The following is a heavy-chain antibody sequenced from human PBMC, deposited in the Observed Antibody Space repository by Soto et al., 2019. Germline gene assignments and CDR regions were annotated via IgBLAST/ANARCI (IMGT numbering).Heavy chain of an antibody. Sequence: QVQLVQSGAEVKKPGASVKVSCKASGYTFTSYGISWVRQAPGQGLEWMGWISAYNGNTKYAQKPQGRGTMTTDTSTSTASMELRSRSSDDTAVDYSARDSPPVDYWGQGTRVTVSS. CDR1: GYTFTSYG. J-gene: IGHJ4*02. CDR2: ISAYNGNT. CDR3: ARDSPPVDY. V-gene: IGHV1-18*01.